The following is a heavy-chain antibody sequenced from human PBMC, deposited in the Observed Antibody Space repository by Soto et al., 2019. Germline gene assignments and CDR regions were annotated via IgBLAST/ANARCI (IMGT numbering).Heavy chain of an antibody. Sequence: VSVKVSCKGFGCNFMKYGINWVRQAPGQGLEWVGWISPYSGYTHSAQKFHGRLTLTTDTAASTAYMELRILRSADTALYYCAREASVLIPAAQPSRFDSWGQGTLVTVSS. CDR1: GCNFMKYG. J-gene: IGHJ4*02. CDR2: ISPYSGYT. CDR3: AREASVLIPAAQPSRFDS. V-gene: IGHV1-18*01. D-gene: IGHD2-2*01.